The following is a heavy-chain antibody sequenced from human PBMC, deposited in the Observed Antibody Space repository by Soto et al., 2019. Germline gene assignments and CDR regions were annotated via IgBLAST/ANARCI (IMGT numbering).Heavy chain of an antibody. Sequence: QVQLQESGPGLVKPSQTLSLTCTVSGVSVSIDGSYWSWIRQLPGEGLEYIGYIYYVGSTYYNPSLKRRITTSIDTSKTQFSLRLSSVSAADTAVYYCAREVFGSATGRFDPWGQGTLVIVSS. J-gene: IGHJ5*02. CDR3: AREVFGSATGRFDP. D-gene: IGHD3-10*01. V-gene: IGHV4-31*03. CDR1: GVSVSIDGSY. CDR2: IYYVGST.